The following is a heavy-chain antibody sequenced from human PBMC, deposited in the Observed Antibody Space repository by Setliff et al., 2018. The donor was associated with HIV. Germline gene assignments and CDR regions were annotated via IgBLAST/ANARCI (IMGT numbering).Heavy chain of an antibody. V-gene: IGHV3-30*01. D-gene: IGHD6-13*01. J-gene: IGHJ6*02. CDR2: MSYDGNNK. CDR1: GFIFSSYA. Sequence: PGGSLRLSCAASGFIFSSYAMHWVRQAPGKGLEWVAVMSYDGNNKYYADSVKGRFTISRDNSKNTLFLQMNSLRPEDTAVYYCARDGRVGWVFAYGMDVWGQGTLVTVSS. CDR3: ARDGRVGWVFAYGMDV.